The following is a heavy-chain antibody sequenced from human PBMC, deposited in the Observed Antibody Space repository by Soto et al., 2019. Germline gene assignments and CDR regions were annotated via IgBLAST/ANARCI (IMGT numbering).Heavy chain of an antibody. CDR2: IIPIFGTA. CDR1: GGTFSSYA. J-gene: IGHJ6*02. D-gene: IGHD2-2*01. V-gene: IGHV1-69*01. Sequence: QVQLVQSGAEVKKPGSSVKVSCKASGGTFSSYAISCVRQAPGQGLEWMGGIIPIFGTANYAQKFQGRVTITADESTSTAYMELSSLRSEDTAVYYCARDLVVPAAMNYYGMDVWGQGTTVTVSS. CDR3: ARDLVVPAAMNYYGMDV.